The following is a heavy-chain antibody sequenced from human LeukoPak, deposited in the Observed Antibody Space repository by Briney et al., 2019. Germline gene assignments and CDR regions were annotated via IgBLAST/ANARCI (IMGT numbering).Heavy chain of an antibody. V-gene: IGHV4-61*02. CDR3: ARAPPRGYSYGYLGY. J-gene: IGHJ4*02. CDR2: IYTSGST. D-gene: IGHD5-18*01. Sequence: SSETLSLTCTVSGGSISSGSYYWSWIRQPAGKGLEWIGRIYTSGSTNYNPSLKSRVTISVDTSKNQFSLKLSSVTAADTAVYYCARAPPRGYSYGYLGYWGQGTLVTVSS. CDR1: GGSISSGSYY.